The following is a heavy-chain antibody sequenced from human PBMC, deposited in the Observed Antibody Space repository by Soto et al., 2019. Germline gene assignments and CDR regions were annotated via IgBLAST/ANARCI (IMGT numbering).Heavy chain of an antibody. D-gene: IGHD5-18*01. CDR2: IYESGYT. Sequence: NPSETLSLTCTVSGASVSSGAYYWGWVRQRPGRGLEWIGYIYESGYTYYNTSLKSRLTISLDRSNNQFSLGLTSVTAADTAVYYCVRAMRNNAMVYPCFDTWGQGTLVTVSS. V-gene: IGHV4-31*03. CDR1: GASVSSGAYY. J-gene: IGHJ5*02. CDR3: VRAMRNNAMVYPCFDT.